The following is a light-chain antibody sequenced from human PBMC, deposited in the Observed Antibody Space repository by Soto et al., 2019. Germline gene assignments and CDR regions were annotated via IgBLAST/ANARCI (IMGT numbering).Light chain of an antibody. CDR3: AAWDDSLNGVV. CDR2: SNN. V-gene: IGLV1-44*01. Sequence: QSVLTQPPSASGTPGQRVTISCSGSSSNIGSNTVNWYQQLPGTAPKLLIYSNNQRRSGVPDRFSGSKSGTSAFLAISGLQSEDEADHYCAAWDDSLNGVVFGGGTKLTVL. CDR1: SSNIGSNT. J-gene: IGLJ2*01.